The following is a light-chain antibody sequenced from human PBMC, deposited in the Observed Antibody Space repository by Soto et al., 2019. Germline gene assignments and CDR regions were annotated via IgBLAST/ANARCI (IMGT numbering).Light chain of an antibody. V-gene: IGKV3-20*01. CDR2: GAS. J-gene: IGKJ4*01. Sequence: EIVLTQSPGTLSVSPGDRVTLSCRASQSVDINLAWYQQRAGQAPRLLVYGASNRATGIPDRFSGSGSGTDFTLTISRLEHEDFAVYYCQQFSSYPLTFGGGTTGDMK. CDR3: QQFSSYPLT. CDR1: QSVDIN.